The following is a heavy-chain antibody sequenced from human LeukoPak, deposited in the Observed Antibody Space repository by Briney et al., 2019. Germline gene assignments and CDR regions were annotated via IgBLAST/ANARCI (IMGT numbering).Heavy chain of an antibody. Sequence: SVKVSCKASGGTFSSYAISWVRQAPGQGLEWMGRIIPIFGTANYAQKFQGKVTITTDESTSTAYMELSSLRSEDTAVYYCAREKYYYDSSGYYYPHFDYWGQGTLVTVSS. D-gene: IGHD3-22*01. V-gene: IGHV1-69*05. J-gene: IGHJ4*02. CDR2: IIPIFGTA. CDR3: AREKYYYDSSGYYYPHFDY. CDR1: GGTFSSYA.